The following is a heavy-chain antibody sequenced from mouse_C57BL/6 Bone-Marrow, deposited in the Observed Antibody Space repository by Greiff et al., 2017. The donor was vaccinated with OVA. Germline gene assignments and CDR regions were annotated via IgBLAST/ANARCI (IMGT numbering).Heavy chain of an antibody. D-gene: IGHD1-1*01. CDR2: IDPEDGET. V-gene: IGHV14-2*01. CDR1: GFNIKDYY. J-gene: IGHJ3*01. CDR3: ARRVLLQSFAY. Sequence: EVQGVESGAELVKPGASVKLSCTASGFNIKDYYMHWVKQRTEQGLEWIGRIDPEDGETKYAPKFQSKATLTVDTSSSTAYMQLSSLTSEDSAVYYCARRVLLQSFAYWGQGTLVTVSA.